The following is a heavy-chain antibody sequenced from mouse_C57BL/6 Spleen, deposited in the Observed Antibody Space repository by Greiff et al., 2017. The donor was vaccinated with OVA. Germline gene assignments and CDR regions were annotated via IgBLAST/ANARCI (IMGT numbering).Heavy chain of an antibody. CDR2: ILPGSGST. Sequence: QVQLQQSGAELMKPGASVKLSCKATGYTFTGYWIEWVKQRPGHGLEWIGEILPGSGSTTYNEKFKGKATFTADTYSNPAYMQLSSLTTEDSAIYYCARAYYDWGGRAMDYWGQGTSVTVSS. V-gene: IGHV1-9*01. CDR3: ARAYYDWGGRAMDY. J-gene: IGHJ4*01. CDR1: GYTFTGYW. D-gene: IGHD2-4*01.